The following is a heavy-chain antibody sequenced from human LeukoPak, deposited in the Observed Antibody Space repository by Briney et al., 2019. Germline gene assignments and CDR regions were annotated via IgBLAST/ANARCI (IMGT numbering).Heavy chain of an antibody. V-gene: IGHV3-53*04. Sequence: GGSLRLSCAASGFTVSSNYMSWARQAPGKGLEWVSVIYSGGSTYYADSVKGRFTISRHNSKNTLYLQMNSLRAEDTAVYYCARSPYSSSYYFDYWGQGTLVTVSS. J-gene: IGHJ4*02. CDR1: GFTVSSNY. CDR3: ARSPYSSSYYFDY. CDR2: IYSGGST. D-gene: IGHD6-6*01.